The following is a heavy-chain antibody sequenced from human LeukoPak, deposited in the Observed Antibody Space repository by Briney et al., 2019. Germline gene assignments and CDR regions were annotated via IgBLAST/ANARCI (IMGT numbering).Heavy chain of an antibody. CDR2: ISHDGSNK. Sequence: GRSLRLSCAASGFTFSSYAMHWVRQAPGKGLEWVALISHDGSNKYYADSVKGRFTISRDNSKNTLYLQMNSLRAEDTAVYYCAKGGFSGSYPAEWGQGTLVTVSS. CDR1: GFTFSSYA. V-gene: IGHV3-30*04. J-gene: IGHJ4*02. CDR3: AKGGFSGSYPAE. D-gene: IGHD1-26*01.